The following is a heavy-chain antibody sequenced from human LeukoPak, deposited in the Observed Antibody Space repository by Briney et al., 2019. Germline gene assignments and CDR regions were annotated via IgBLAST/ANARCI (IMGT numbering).Heavy chain of an antibody. CDR1: GYTFTNYY. CDR2: INPITGGT. J-gene: IGHJ4*02. CDR3: ARPYCNSRSCHDYFDY. V-gene: IGHV1-2*02. D-gene: IGHD2/OR15-2a*01. Sequence: ASVKVSCKASGYTFTNYYIHWVRQAPGQGLEWMGWINPITGGTNYAQRFQGRVTMTRDTSISTVYMELSRLRSDDTAVYYCARPYCNSRSCHDYFDYWGQGTLVTVSS.